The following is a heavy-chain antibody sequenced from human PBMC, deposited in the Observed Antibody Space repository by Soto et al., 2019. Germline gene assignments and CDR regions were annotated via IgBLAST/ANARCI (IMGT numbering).Heavy chain of an antibody. Sequence: GGSLRLSCAASGFTFSSYGMHWVRQAPGKGLEWVAVISYDGSNKYYADSVKGRFTISRDNSKNTLYLQMNSLRAEDTAVYYCAKGRGPTRNYYDSSGYYRPDYYYYGMDVWGQGTTVTVSS. CDR3: AKGRGPTRNYYDSSGYYRPDYYYYGMDV. CDR1: GFTFSSYG. V-gene: IGHV3-30*18. CDR2: ISYDGSNK. D-gene: IGHD3-22*01. J-gene: IGHJ6*02.